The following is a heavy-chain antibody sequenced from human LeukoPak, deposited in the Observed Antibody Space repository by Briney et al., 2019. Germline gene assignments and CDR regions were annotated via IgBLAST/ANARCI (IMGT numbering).Heavy chain of an antibody. CDR3: ARGRGYCSSTSCRQKYYYYYYMDV. CDR2: IYYSGST. D-gene: IGHD2-2*03. CDR1: GGSISSHY. J-gene: IGHJ6*03. Sequence: PSETLSLTCTVSGGSISSHYWSWIRQPPGKGLEWIGYIYYSGSTNYNPSLKSRVTISVDTSKNQFSLKLSSVTAADTAVYYCARGRGYCSSTSCRQKYYYYYYMDVWGKGTTVTVSS. V-gene: IGHV4-59*11.